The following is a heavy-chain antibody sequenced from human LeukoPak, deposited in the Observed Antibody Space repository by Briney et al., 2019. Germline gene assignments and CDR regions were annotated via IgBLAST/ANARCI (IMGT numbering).Heavy chain of an antibody. D-gene: IGHD7-27*01. Sequence: GGSLRLSCAASGFTFSSYAMSWVRQAPGKGLKWVSSISASRLYIGYADSVRGRFTISRDNAKNSLYLQMNSLRAEDMALYYCAKDRGYGLTGGFDYWGQGTLVTVSS. V-gene: IGHV3-21*04. CDR3: AKDRGYGLTGGFDY. J-gene: IGHJ4*02. CDR2: ISASRLYI. CDR1: GFTFSSYA.